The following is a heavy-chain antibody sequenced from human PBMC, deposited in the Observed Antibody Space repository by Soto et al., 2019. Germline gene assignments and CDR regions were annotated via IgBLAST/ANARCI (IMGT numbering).Heavy chain of an antibody. CDR2: IYYGGTT. D-gene: IGHD1-7*01. CDR3: ARLGNYYQSLDA. J-gene: IGHJ5*01. Sequence: QVQLQESGPGLVRPSETLSLTCTLSGGSFSPNSWSWLRQPPGKGLECLGYIYYGGTTSYNPSLTCRVTISLETSKRQFSLRLLSVTAADTAVYYCARLGNYYQSLDAWGPGTLVTVSS. CDR1: GGSFSPNS. V-gene: IGHV4-59*08.